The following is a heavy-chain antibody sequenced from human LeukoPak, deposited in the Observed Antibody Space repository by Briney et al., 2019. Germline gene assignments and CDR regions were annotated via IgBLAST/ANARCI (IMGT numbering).Heavy chain of an antibody. CDR1: GGSINYYY. CDR2: IYYSGST. CDR3: ATRRVGATFDY. V-gene: IGHV4-59*01. J-gene: IGHJ4*02. D-gene: IGHD1-26*01. Sequence: SETLSLTCTVSGGSINYYYWMWIRQPPGKGLEWIGYIYYSGSTNYNPSLRSRVTMSLDTSKNQFSLTLSSVTAADTAVYFCATRRVGATFDYWGQGTLVTVSS.